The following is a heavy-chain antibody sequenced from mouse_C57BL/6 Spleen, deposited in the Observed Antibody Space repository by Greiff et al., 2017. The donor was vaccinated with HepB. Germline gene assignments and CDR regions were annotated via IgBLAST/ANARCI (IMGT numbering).Heavy chain of an antibody. CDR3: AREGRLGNFDC. V-gene: IGHV1-74*01. D-gene: IGHD4-1*01. CDR1: GYTFTSYW. J-gene: IGHJ2*01. Sequence: QVQLQQPGAELVKPGASVKVSCKASGYTFTSYWMHWVKQRPGQGLEWIGRIHPSDSDTNYNEKFKSKATLTVDTSSSTAYMQLSSLTSEDSAVYYCAREGRLGNFDCWGQGTTLTVSS. CDR2: IHPSDSDT.